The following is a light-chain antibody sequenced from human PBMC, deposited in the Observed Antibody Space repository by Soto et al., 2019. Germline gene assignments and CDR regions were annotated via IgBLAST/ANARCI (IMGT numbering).Light chain of an antibody. Sequence: DIVTTQSPDSLAVSLGERATINCKSSQSVLYSSNNKNYLAWYQQKPGQPPKLLIYWASTRESGVPDRFSGTGSGTDFTLTISSLQAEDVAVYYGQQYCSTHWTFGQGTKVEIK. CDR1: QSVLYSSNNKNY. V-gene: IGKV4-1*01. CDR3: QQYCSTHWT. J-gene: IGKJ1*01. CDR2: WAS.